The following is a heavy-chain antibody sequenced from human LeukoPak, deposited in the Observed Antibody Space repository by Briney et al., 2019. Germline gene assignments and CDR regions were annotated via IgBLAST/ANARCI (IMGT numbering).Heavy chain of an antibody. CDR1: GYTFTSYG. Sequence: GASVKVSCKASGYTFTSYGISWVRQAPGQGLEWMGGISAYIGNTNYAQKLQGRVTMTTDKSTSTAYMELRSLRSDDTAVYYCAREDEQLPYYDFLIGYYTGPIDDWGQGTLVTVSS. CDR2: ISAYIGNT. CDR3: AREDEQLPYYDFLIGYYTGPIDD. V-gene: IGHV1-18*01. J-gene: IGHJ4*02. D-gene: IGHD3-3*01.